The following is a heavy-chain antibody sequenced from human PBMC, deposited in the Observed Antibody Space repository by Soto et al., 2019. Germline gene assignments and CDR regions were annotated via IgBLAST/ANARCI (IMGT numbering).Heavy chain of an antibody. CDR2: INPNSGGT. V-gene: IGHV1-2*04. J-gene: IGHJ4*02. CDR3: AVPVGYCSSTSCPPGH. Sequence: GASVKVSCKASGYTFTGYYMHWVRQAPGQGLEWMGWINPNSGGTNYAQKFQGWVTMTRDTSISTAYMELSRLRSDDTAVYYCAVPVGYCSSTSCPPGHWGQGTLVTVSS. CDR1: GYTFTGYY. D-gene: IGHD2-2*01.